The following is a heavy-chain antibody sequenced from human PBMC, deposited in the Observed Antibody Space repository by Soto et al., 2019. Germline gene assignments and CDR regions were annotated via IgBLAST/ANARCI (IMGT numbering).Heavy chain of an antibody. Sequence: EVQLLESGGGLVQPGGSLRLSCVVSGFTFNNYAMNWVRQAPGKGLEWVSGISASGGSTYYADSVKGRFTISRDSSKHTLYLQMNSLRADDTAMDYCAIHFYYGSGSYYAVDDWGQGTLVTVSS. V-gene: IGHV3-23*01. CDR2: ISASGGST. CDR3: AIHFYYGSGSYYAVDD. CDR1: GFTFNNYA. J-gene: IGHJ4*02. D-gene: IGHD3-10*01.